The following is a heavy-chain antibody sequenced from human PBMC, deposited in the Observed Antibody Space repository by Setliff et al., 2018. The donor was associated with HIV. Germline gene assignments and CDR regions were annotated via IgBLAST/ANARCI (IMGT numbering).Heavy chain of an antibody. J-gene: IGHJ4*02. Sequence: GGSLRLSCAVSGFTFRSYEMSWVRQAPGKGLEWISYINSRVDSDHYAYSVKGRFTISRDNAKSSLSLQMHNLRAEDTATYYCARNWDFYNSGSLVFDYWGQGTLVTVSS. D-gene: IGHD3-10*01. CDR1: GFTFRSYE. CDR2: INSRVDSD. CDR3: ARNWDFYNSGSLVFDY. V-gene: IGHV3-48*03.